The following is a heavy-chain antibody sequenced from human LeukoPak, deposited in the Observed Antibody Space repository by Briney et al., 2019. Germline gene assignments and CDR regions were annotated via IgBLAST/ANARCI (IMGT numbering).Heavy chain of an antibody. V-gene: IGHV3-48*01. CDR1: GFTFSSYS. CDR3: ARARLVGTTTCFDY. J-gene: IGHJ4*02. CDR2: ISSSSSTI. D-gene: IGHD1-26*01. Sequence: PGGSLRLSCAASGFTFSSYSMNWVRQAPGKGLEWVSYISSSSSTIYYADSVKGRFTISRDNAKNSLYLQLNSLRAEDTAVYYCARARLVGTTTCFDYWGQGTLVTVSS.